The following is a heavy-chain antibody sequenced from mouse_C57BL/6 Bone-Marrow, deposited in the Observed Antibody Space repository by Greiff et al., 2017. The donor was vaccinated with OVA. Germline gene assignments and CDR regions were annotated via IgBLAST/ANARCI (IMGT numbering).Heavy chain of an antibody. J-gene: IGHJ1*03. CDR2: IDPSDSYT. V-gene: IGHV1-50*01. CDR1: GYTFTSYW. CDR3: AIYGLWYFDV. D-gene: IGHD1-1*02. Sequence: VQLQQPGAELVKPGASVKLSCKASGYTFTSYWMQWVKQRPGQGLEWIGEIDPSDSYTNYNQKFKGKATLTVDTSSSTAYMQLSSLTSEDSAVYYCAIYGLWYFDVWGTGTTVTVSS.